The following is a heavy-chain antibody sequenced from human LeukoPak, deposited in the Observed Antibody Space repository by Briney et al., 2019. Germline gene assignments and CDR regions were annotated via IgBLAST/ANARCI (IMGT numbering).Heavy chain of an antibody. CDR3: ARANSRYCSSTSCYWDWFDP. V-gene: IGHV1-69*06. Sequence: SVKASCKASGGTFSSYAISWVRQAPGQGLEWMGGIIPIFGTANYAQKFQGRVTITADKSTSTAYMELSSLRSEDTAVYYCARANSRYCSSTSCYWDWFDPWGQGTLVTVSS. D-gene: IGHD2-2*01. J-gene: IGHJ5*02. CDR1: GGTFSSYA. CDR2: IIPIFGTA.